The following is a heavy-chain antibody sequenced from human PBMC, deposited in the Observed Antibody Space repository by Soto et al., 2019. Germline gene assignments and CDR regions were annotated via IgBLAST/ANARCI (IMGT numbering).Heavy chain of an antibody. Sequence: QVQLVQSGAEVKKPGASVKVSCKASGYTFTSYDINWVRQATGQGLEWMGWMNPNTGNTGYAQKFQGKVTMTRNTPRSTAYKDLSSLRPQDTDVYYWAREITGKFPNWGQGTLVTVSS. D-gene: IGHD1-20*01. J-gene: IGHJ4*02. V-gene: IGHV1-8*01. CDR3: AREITGKFPN. CDR2: MNPNTGNT. CDR1: GYTFTSYD.